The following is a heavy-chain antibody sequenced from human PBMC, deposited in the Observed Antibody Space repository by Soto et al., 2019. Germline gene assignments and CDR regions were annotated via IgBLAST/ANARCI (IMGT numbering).Heavy chain of an antibody. CDR1: GFTFSVSA. D-gene: IGHD2-15*01. Sequence: DVQLVESGGGLVKPGGSLRLSCEASGFTFSVSAMNWVRQAPGKGLEWVSSINGGSTSVHYADSVKGRFTISRDNANNSLSLQRNNLRVEDTAVYYCARGGGSLNYWGQGTLVSVSS. CDR3: ARGGGSLNY. J-gene: IGHJ4*02. CDR2: INGGSTSV. V-gene: IGHV3-21*02.